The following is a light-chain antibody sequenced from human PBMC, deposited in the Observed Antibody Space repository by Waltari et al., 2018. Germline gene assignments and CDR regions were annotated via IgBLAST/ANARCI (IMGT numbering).Light chain of an antibody. J-gene: IGLJ3*02. CDR3: CSYAGSSTSWV. CDR1: SSDVGSYNL. CDR2: EGS. V-gene: IGLV2-23*01. Sequence: QSALTQSASVSGSPGQSITISCTGTSSDVGSYNLVSWYQQHPGKAPKLMIYEGSKRPSGVSNRFSGSKSGNTASLTISGLQAEDEADYYCCSYAGSSTSWVFGGGTKLTVL.